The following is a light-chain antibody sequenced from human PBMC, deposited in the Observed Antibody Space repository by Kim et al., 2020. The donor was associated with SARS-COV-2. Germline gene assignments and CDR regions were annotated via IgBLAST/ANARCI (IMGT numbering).Light chain of an antibody. J-gene: IGKJ2*01. CDR2: EAS. Sequence: DIQMTQSPSTLSASVGDSVTMTCRASQTISSRMAWYQQKPGKVPTLLNYEASTLESGVPSRFSGSRSGTEFTLTISSLQPDDFATYYCQQYNDYSATFGQGTKLEI. V-gene: IGKV1-5*03. CDR1: QTISSR. CDR3: QQYNDYSAT.